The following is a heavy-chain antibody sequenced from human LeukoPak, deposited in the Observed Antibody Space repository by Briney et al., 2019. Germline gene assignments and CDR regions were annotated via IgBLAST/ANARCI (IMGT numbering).Heavy chain of an antibody. D-gene: IGHD3-10*02. CDR3: ARVVRGGLYYYYYYMDV. J-gene: IGHJ6*03. CDR1: GDSISTYY. Sequence: SDTLSLTCTVSGDSISTYYWSWIRQPPGKGLEWIGCICNSGGTNYNPSLKSRVTISVDTSKNQFSLKLSSVTAADTAVYYCARVVRGGLYYYYYYMDVWGKGTTVTVSS. CDR2: ICNSGGT. V-gene: IGHV4-59*07.